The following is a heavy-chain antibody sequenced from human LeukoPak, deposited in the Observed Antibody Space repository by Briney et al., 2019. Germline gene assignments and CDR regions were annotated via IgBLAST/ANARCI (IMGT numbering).Heavy chain of an antibody. CDR2: FDPEDGET. CDR1: GYTLTELS. Sequence: ASVKVSCKVSGYTLTELSMHWVRQAPGKGLEWMGGFDPEDGETIYAQKFQGRVTMTEDTSTDTAYMELSSLRSEDTAVYYCATGRYYDFWSGYYNWGQGTLVTVSS. D-gene: IGHD3-3*01. V-gene: IGHV1-24*01. CDR3: ATGRYYDFWSGYYN. J-gene: IGHJ4*02.